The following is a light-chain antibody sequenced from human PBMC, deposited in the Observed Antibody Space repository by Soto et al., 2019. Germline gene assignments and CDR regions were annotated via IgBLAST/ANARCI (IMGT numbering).Light chain of an antibody. CDR3: ATWDVSLSGWV. Sequence: QSVLTQAPSASGTPGQRVTISCSRGSSNMGSITVNWYQVLPGTAPKLLIYSNDQRPSGVPDRFSGSKSVTSASLAISGLQSGDEADYFCATWDVSLSGWVFGGGTKLTVL. J-gene: IGLJ3*02. CDR2: SND. CDR1: SSNMGSIT. V-gene: IGLV1-44*01.